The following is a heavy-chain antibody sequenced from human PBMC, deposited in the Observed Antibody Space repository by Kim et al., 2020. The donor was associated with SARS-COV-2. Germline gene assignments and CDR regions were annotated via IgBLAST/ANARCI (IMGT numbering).Heavy chain of an antibody. J-gene: IGHJ5*02. V-gene: IGHV3-30-3*01. CDR1: GFTFNMFS. CDR2: ISYDGSTT. D-gene: IGHD3-3*01. Sequence: GGSLRLSCAGSGFTFNMFSLHWVRQAPGKGLEWVAFISYDGSTTYYADAVKGRFIISRDNSRTTLFLQMNGLRREDTAVYYCARADAQTYDDWSGYYSGDWSDRWSQGTLVSVSS. CDR3: ARADAQTYDDWSGYYSGDWSDR.